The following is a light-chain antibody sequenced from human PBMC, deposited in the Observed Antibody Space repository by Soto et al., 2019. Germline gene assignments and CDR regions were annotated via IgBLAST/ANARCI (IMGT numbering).Light chain of an antibody. J-gene: IGKJ4*01. V-gene: IGKV1-5*03. CDR3: QQYNTYPLT. CDR2: KAS. CDR1: QSISTW. Sequence: DIQMTQSPSTLSASVGDRVTITCRASQSISTWLAWYQQKAGKAPKLLIYKASSLEGRVPSRFSGSGSGTEFNITISSLQPDDFATYYCQQYNTYPLTFGGGTTVDIK.